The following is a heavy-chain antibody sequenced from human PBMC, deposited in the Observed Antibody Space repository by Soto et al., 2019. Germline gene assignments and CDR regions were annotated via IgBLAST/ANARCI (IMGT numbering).Heavy chain of an antibody. CDR1: GGSFSGYY. CDR3: ARGNNHYDSRRLYYYYYGMDV. Sequence: ASETLSLTCAVYGGSFSGYYWSWIRQPPGKGLEWIGEINHSGSTNYNPSLKSRVTISVDTSKNQFSLKLSSVTAADTAVYYCARGNNHYDSRRLYYYYYGMDVWGQGTTVTVSS. D-gene: IGHD3-22*01. CDR2: INHSGST. V-gene: IGHV4-34*01. J-gene: IGHJ6*02.